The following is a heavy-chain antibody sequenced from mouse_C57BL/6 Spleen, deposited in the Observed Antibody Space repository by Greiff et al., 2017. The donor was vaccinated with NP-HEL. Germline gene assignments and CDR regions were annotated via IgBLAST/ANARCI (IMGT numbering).Heavy chain of an antibody. CDR3: ASLYDYDEGAWFAY. J-gene: IGHJ3*01. V-gene: IGHV5-6*01. CDR2: ISSGGSYT. Sequence: EVKVVESGGDLVKPGGSLKLSCAASGFTFSSYGMSWVRQTPDKRLEWVATISSGGSYTYYPDSVKGRFTISRDNAKNTLYLQMSSLKSEDTAMYYCASLYDYDEGAWFAYWGQGTLVTVSA. D-gene: IGHD2-4*01. CDR1: GFTFSSYG.